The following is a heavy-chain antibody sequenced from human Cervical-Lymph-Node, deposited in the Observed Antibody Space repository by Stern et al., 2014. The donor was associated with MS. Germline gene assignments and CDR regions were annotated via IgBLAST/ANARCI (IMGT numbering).Heavy chain of an antibody. D-gene: IGHD5-12*01. CDR3: ARRGSDEEIDY. V-gene: IGHV5-51*01. Sequence: EVHLVESGAEVKKPGESLKISCQGSGYRFTDYWIAWVRQMPGKGLEWMGSIYPGNSDTIYSPSFQGQVTFSPDKSINTAYLQWSSLKASDTAMYYCARRGSDEEIDYWGQGTLVTVPS. J-gene: IGHJ4*02. CDR2: IYPGNSDT. CDR1: GYRFTDYW.